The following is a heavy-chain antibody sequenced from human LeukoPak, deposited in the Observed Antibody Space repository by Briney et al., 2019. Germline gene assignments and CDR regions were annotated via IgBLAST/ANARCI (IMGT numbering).Heavy chain of an antibody. CDR1: GFTFDDYA. J-gene: IGHJ6*02. Sequence: GRSLRLSCATSGFTFDDYAMHWGRQAPGKGLEWVSGISWNSGTIGYADSVKGRFTISRDNAKSSLYLQMNSLRDEDTAVYYCAKDFGSGSYKSPNYKYYYYYGMDVWSQGTTVTVSS. D-gene: IGHD3-10*01. V-gene: IGHV3-9*01. CDR3: AKDFGSGSYKSPNYKYYYYYGMDV. CDR2: ISWNSGTI.